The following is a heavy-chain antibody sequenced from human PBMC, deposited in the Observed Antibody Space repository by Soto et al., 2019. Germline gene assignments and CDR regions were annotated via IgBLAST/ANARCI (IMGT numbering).Heavy chain of an antibody. CDR1: GYSFTSYW. Sequence: GESLKISCKCSGYSFTSYWIGLVRQMPGKGLEWMGISYPGDSCTRYSPSFQGQVTIPADKSISTAYLQGSSLKASDTAMYYCASHYYYASSGYSPSYFDYWGQGTLVTVSS. J-gene: IGHJ4*02. CDR3: ASHYYYASSGYSPSYFDY. V-gene: IGHV5-51*01. D-gene: IGHD3-22*01. CDR2: SYPGDSCT.